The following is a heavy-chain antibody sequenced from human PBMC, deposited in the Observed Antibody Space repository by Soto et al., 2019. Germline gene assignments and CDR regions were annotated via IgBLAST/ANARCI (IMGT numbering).Heavy chain of an antibody. CDR1: GGSISNYY. V-gene: IGHV4-59*08. D-gene: IGHD3-10*01. CDR2: IFYSGST. CDR3: ARLSRGSGAGLDY. J-gene: IGHJ4*02. Sequence: SETLSLTCTVSGGSISNYYWSWIRQPPGKGLEWIGYIFYSGSTNYNPSLKSRITISVDTSKSQFSLKLNSVTAADTAVYYCARLSRGSGAGLDYWGQGTLVTVSS.